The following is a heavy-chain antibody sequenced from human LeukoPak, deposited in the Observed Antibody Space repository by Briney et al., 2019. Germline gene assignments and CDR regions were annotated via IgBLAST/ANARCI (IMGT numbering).Heavy chain of an antibody. V-gene: IGHV3-23*01. CDR1: GFTFSNYA. CDR3: ATFRSSWYVPEFGS. J-gene: IGHJ4*02. Sequence: GGSLRLSCAASGFTFSNYAMSWVRQAPGKGLEWVSDISGSGSDTNNADSVKGRFTISRENSKNTLYLQMNSLRVEDTAVYYCATFRSSWYVPEFGSWGQGTLVTVSS. CDR2: ISGSGSDT. D-gene: IGHD6-13*01.